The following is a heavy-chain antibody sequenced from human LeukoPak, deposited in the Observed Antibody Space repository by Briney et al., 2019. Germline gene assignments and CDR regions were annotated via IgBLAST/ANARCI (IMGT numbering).Heavy chain of an antibody. CDR1: GFPFSIYG. V-gene: IGHV3-30*18. CDR3: AKKGPYGDDAFDI. J-gene: IGHJ3*02. CDR2: ISYDGSNK. Sequence: GRSLRLSCAASGFPFSIYGMHWVRQAPGKGLEWVAVISYDGSNKYYADSVKGRFTISRDNSKNTLYLQMNSLRAEDTAVYYCAKKGPYGDDAFDIWGQGTMVTVSS. D-gene: IGHD4-17*01.